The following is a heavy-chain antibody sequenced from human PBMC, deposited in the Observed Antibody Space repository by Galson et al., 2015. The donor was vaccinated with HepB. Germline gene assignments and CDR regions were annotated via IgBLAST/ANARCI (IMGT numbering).Heavy chain of an antibody. J-gene: IGHJ6*03. CDR2: INPNSGGT. V-gene: IGHV1-2*02. D-gene: IGHD3-10*01. CDR3: ARDVLLWFGELFQGWDYMDV. Sequence: SVKVSCKASGYTFTGYYMHWVRQAPGQGLEWMGWINPNSGGTNYAQKFQGRVTMTRDTSISTAYMELSRLRSDDTAVYYCARDVLLWFGELFQGWDYMDVWGKGTTVTVSS. CDR1: GYTFTGYY.